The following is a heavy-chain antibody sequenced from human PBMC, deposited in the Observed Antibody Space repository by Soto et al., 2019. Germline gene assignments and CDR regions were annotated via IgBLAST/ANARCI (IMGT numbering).Heavy chain of an antibody. CDR1: GFRFSSYW. CDR2: SNTDGSST. V-gene: IGHV3-74*01. Sequence: EVQLVESGGGLVQPGGSLRLSCVDSGFRFSSYWMHWVRRGPGKELVWVSRSNTDGSSTNYADSVKGPFTISRDNAKNTVYLQLSSLRADDTAVYYCSRSPGGYYTDGGQGTMVTVSS. CDR3: SRSPGGYYTD. D-gene: IGHD2-8*02. J-gene: IGHJ3*01.